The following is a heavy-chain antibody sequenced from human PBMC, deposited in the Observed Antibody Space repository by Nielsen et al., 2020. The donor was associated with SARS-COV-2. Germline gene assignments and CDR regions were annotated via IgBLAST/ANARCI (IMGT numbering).Heavy chain of an antibody. Sequence: GGSLRLSCAGSGLTLANYYMSWIRQAPGGGLEWVLYITNTANGSTVHYADSVQGRFTISRDNAKNSLYLQMDSLRADDTATYFCASSGWLDYWGPGTPVIVSP. D-gene: IGHD6-19*01. CDR3: ASSGWLDY. J-gene: IGHJ4*02. CDR2: ITNTANGSTV. CDR1: GLTLANYY. V-gene: IGHV3-11*01.